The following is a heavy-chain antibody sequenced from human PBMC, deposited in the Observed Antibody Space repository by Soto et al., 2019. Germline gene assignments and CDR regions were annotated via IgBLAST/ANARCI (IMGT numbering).Heavy chain of an antibody. J-gene: IGHJ3*02. CDR3: ARGGYHYDSSGYYSAGVGAFDI. V-gene: IGHV4-31*03. CDR1: GGSISSGGYY. Sequence: PSETLSLTCTVSGGSISSGGYYWSWIRQHPGKGLEWIGYIYYSGSTYYNPSLKSRVTISVDTSKNQFSLKLSSVTAADTAVYYCARGGYHYDSSGYYSAGVGAFDIWGQGTMVTVSS. CDR2: IYYSGST. D-gene: IGHD3-22*01.